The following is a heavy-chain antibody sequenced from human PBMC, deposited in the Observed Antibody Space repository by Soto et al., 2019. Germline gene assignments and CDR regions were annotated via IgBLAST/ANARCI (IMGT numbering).Heavy chain of an antibody. CDR3: ARVSYKYSRSSRDY. CDR1: GGSFCGYY. CDR2: INHSGST. Sequence: QVHLQQLGAGLLKPSETLSLTCAVYGGSFCGYYWCCIRQPPGQGLEWIGEINHSGSTNYNPSLTRRVTISVATSKNQFSLKLSSVTAADSAVYSCARVSYKYSRSSRDYWGQGTLVTVSS. V-gene: IGHV4-34*01. J-gene: IGHJ4*02. D-gene: IGHD6-6*01.